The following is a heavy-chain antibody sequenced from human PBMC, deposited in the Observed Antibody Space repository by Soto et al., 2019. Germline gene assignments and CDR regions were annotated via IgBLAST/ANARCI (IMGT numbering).Heavy chain of an antibody. Sequence: GGSLRLSCAASGFTFSSYGMHWVRQAPGRGLEWVASIKQDGGEKYYMDSVKGRFTISKDNAKNSLYLQLNSLRAGDTAVYYCARDSHAHFDYWGQGTLVTVS. CDR2: IKQDGGEK. CDR1: GFTFSSYG. V-gene: IGHV3-7*01. J-gene: IGHJ4*02. CDR3: ARDSHAHFDY.